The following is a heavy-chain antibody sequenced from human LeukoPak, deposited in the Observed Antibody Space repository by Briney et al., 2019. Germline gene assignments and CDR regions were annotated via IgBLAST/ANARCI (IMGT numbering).Heavy chain of an antibody. D-gene: IGHD1-7*01. J-gene: IGHJ4*02. Sequence: ASVKVSCKASGYTFTSFGINWVRQAPGQGLEWMGWISAYNGNTNYAQNLQGRVTMTTDTSTSTAYMELRSLRSDDTAVSYCARWSRNSLSDFDYWGQGTLVTVSS. CDR2: ISAYNGNT. CDR1: GYTFTSFG. CDR3: ARWSRNSLSDFDY. V-gene: IGHV1-18*01.